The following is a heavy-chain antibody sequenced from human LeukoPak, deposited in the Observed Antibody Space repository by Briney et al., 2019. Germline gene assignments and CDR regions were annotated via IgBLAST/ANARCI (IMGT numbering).Heavy chain of an antibody. CDR3: AMTDTVADAFDI. J-gene: IGHJ3*02. Sequence: GGSLRLSCAASGVTFSSYAMHWVRQAPGKGLEWVAVISYDGSNKYYPDSVKGRFTISRDNFKNTLYLQMNSLRAEDTAVYYCAMTDTVADAFDIWGQGTMVTVSS. CDR2: ISYDGSNK. D-gene: IGHD4-23*01. CDR1: GVTFSSYA. V-gene: IGHV3-30-3*01.